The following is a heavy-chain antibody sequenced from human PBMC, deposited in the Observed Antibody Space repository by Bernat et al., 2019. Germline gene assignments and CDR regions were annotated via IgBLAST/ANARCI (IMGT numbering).Heavy chain of an antibody. D-gene: IGHD2-15*01. Sequence: EVQLVESGGGLVQPGGSLRLSCAASRFTVSKNYMSWVRQAPGKGLEWVSIIYTGGSSYYADSVKGRFTISRDNAKNTLYLQMNSLRAEDTAVDYCARWREEGYASAFDIWGQGTMVTVSS. CDR3: ARWREEGYASAFDI. J-gene: IGHJ3*02. CDR1: RFTVSKNY. V-gene: IGHV3-66*01. CDR2: IYTGGSS.